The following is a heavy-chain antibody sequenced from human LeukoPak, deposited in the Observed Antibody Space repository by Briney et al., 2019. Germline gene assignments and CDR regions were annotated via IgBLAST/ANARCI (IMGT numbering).Heavy chain of an antibody. J-gene: IGHJ6*03. D-gene: IGHD6-13*01. CDR3: ARVGYSSSWYGYYYYYMDV. CDR2: IKQDGSEK. CDR1: GFTFSSYW. Sequence: LPGGSLRLSCAASGFTFSSYWMSWVRQAPGKGLEWVANIKQDGSEKYYVDSVKGRFTISRDNAKNSLYLQMNSLRAEDTAVYYCARVGYSSSWYGYYYYYMDVWGKGTTVTISS. V-gene: IGHV3-7*01.